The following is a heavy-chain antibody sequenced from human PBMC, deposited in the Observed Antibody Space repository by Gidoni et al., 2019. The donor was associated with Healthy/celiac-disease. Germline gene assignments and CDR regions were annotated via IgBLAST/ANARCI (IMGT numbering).Heavy chain of an antibody. D-gene: IGHD6-6*01. CDR2: MNPNSGNT. CDR1: GYTFTSYD. CDR3: AKLYSSSSLGWFDP. J-gene: IGHJ5*02. Sequence: QVQLVQSGAEVKKPGASVKVSCKASGYTFTSYDINWVRQATGQWLEWMGWMNPNSGNTGYAQKFKGRVTMTRNTSISTAYMELSSLRSEDTAVYYCAKLYSSSSLGWFDPWGQGTLVTVSS. V-gene: IGHV1-8*01.